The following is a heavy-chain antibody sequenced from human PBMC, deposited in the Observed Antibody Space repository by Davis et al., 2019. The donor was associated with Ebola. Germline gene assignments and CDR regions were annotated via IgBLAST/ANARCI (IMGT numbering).Heavy chain of an antibody. D-gene: IGHD4-17*01. CDR1: GGTFRSYV. CDR2: VIPMFGTS. CDR3: ARDAPYGDYLRVGVFDM. Sequence: SVKVSCKASGGTFRSYVISWVRQAPGQGLEWMGGVIPMFGTSKYEQKFQDRVTITADESTSTAYMELRSLRSDDTAVYYCARDAPYGDYLRVGVFDMWGQGTMVTVSS. J-gene: IGHJ3*02. V-gene: IGHV1-69*13.